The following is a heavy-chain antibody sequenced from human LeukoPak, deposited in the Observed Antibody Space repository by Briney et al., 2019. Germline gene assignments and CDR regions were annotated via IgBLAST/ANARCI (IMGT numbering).Heavy chain of an antibody. CDR1: GFTFYDYA. CDR3: AKWGEFKNKPPLQAAAGLDY. D-gene: IGHD6-13*01. V-gene: IGHV3-9*01. J-gene: IGHJ4*02. CDR2: ISWNSGSI. Sequence: GGSLRLSCAASGFTFYDYAMHWVRHAPGKGLEWVSGISWNSGSIGYADSVKGRFTISRDNAKNSLYLQMNSLRAEDTALYYCAKWGEFKNKPPLQAAAGLDYWGQGTLVTVSS.